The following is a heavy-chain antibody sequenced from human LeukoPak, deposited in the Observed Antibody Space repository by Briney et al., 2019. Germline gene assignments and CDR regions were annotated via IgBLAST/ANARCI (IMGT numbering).Heavy chain of an antibody. D-gene: IGHD3-10*01. J-gene: IGHJ5*02. CDR3: VRDRAGTQDWVEFDP. CDR2: IRGSGAT. V-gene: IGHV3-66*03. CDR1: GFSVTNSY. Sequence: PGGSLRLSCAVSGFSVTNSYMDWVHQAPGKGLEWVSLIRGSGATLYADSVKGRFTISRDDSKNTVYLQMNGLRVEDTAVYFCVRDRAGTQDWVEFDPWGQGALVTVSS.